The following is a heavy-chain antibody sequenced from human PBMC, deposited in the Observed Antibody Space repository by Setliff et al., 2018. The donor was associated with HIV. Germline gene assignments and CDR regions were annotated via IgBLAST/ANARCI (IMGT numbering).Heavy chain of an antibody. Sequence: PSETLSLTCAVYGGSISGYYWSWIRQPPGKGLEWIGEINPVGRNDNYNPSLNNRAAIVLDTSKNQFSLWLTSVTAADTAVYYCARVGLRFKYTFDYWGQGMLVTV. V-gene: IGHV4-34*04. CDR1: GGSISGYY. J-gene: IGHJ4*02. CDR3: ARVGLRFKYTFDY. CDR2: INPVGRND. D-gene: IGHD5-12*01.